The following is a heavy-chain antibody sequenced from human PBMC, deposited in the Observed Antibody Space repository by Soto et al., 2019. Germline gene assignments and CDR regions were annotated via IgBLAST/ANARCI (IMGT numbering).Heavy chain of an antibody. V-gene: IGHV1-46*01. J-gene: IGHJ6*02. D-gene: IGHD3-9*01. CDR2: INPSGGST. CDR1: GYTFTSYY. Sequence: ASVKVSCKASGYTFTSYYMHWVRQAPGQGLEWMGIINPSGGSTSYAQKFQGRVTITADESTSTAYMELSSLRSEDTAVYYCARASLYYDILTGYYHYYYYYGMDVWGQGTTVTVSS. CDR3: ARASLYYDILTGYYHYYYYYGMDV.